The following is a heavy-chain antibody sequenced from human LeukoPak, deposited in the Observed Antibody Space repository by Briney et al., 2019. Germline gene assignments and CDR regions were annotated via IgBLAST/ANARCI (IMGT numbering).Heavy chain of an antibody. V-gene: IGHV1-46*01. D-gene: IGHD2-15*01. CDR2: INPSGGST. Sequence: ASVKVSCKASGYTFTTYYFHWVRQAPGQGLEWMGIINPSGGSTSYAQKFQDRVTMTRDTSTSTLYMELISLRSEDTAVYYCARDVSGGNCLFDYWGQGTLVTVSS. J-gene: IGHJ4*02. CDR3: ARDVSGGNCLFDY. CDR1: GYTFTTYY.